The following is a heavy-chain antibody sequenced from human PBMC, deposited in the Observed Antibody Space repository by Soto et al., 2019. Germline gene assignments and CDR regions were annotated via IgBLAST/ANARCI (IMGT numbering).Heavy chain of an antibody. D-gene: IGHD3-22*01. CDR1: GYTFTSYG. V-gene: IGHV1-18*01. Sequence: QVRLEQSGPEVKKTGASVKVSCKASGYTFTSYGISWVRQAPGQGLEWMGWINIYSGDANYAQSVQDRVTLPRDTSTNTVYMEMRTLRSDDTAVYYCARALYYYDNSGLAYWGQGTLVTVSS. CDR3: ARALYYYDNSGLAY. CDR2: INIYSGDA. J-gene: IGHJ4*02.